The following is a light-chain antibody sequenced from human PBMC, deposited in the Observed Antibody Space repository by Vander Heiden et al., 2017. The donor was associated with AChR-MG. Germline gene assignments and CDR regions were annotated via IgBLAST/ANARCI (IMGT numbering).Light chain of an antibody. J-gene: IGLJ2*01. V-gene: IGLV3-21*04. CDR1: NIGNKG. CDR3: EVWDNSTAPPV. Sequence: YVLSPPPSAPVAPGTTARITRVGNNIGNKGVHWYQQNPGQAPVPVIYHDSDRPSGIPERFSGSNSGTTATLTISRVEAGDEADYYCEVWDNSTAPPVFGGGTKLTVL. CDR2: HDS.